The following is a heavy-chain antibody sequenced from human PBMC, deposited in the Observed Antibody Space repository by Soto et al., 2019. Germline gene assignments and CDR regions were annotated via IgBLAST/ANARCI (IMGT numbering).Heavy chain of an antibody. D-gene: IGHD3-10*01. Sequence: SQTLSLTCAISGDSVSSNSAAWNWIRQSPSRGLEWLGRTYYRSKWYNDYAVSVKSRITINADTSKNQFSLQLNSVTPEDTAVYYCAREYPPRGGASGSYGFDYWGQGTRVTVSS. CDR1: GDSVSSNSAA. CDR2: TYYRSKWYN. J-gene: IGHJ4*02. V-gene: IGHV6-1*01. CDR3: AREYPPRGGASGSYGFDY.